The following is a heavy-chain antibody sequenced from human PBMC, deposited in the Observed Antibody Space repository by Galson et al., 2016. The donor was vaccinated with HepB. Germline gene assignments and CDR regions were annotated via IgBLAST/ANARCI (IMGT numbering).Heavy chain of an antibody. J-gene: IGHJ4*02. V-gene: IGHV1-2*02. CDR3: ARGHQVIVVGTASNDY. CDR1: GYTFTGYY. Sequence: SVKVSCKASGYTFTGYYIHWVRQAPGQGLEWMGWINPDTGATNYAQKFQDRVTMTGDTSINTAYMELLRLRSDDTAVYYCARGHQVIVVGTASNDYWGQETLVTVSS. D-gene: IGHD2-21*02. CDR2: INPDTGAT.